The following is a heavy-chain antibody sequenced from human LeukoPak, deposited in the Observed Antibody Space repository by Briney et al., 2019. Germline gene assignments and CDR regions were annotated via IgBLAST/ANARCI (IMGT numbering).Heavy chain of an antibody. D-gene: IGHD4-17*01. CDR1: GGSIISYY. CDR3: ARHAATGTTSSLRFDP. CDR2: IYYNGST. Sequence: PSETLPLTCTVSGGSIISYYWTWIRQPPAKGLEWIGHIYYNGSTNYNPSLKSRVTISVDTSKNQFSLKLSSVTAADTAVYYCARHAATGTTSSLRFDPWCQGTLVTVSS. J-gene: IGHJ5*02. V-gene: IGHV4-59*08.